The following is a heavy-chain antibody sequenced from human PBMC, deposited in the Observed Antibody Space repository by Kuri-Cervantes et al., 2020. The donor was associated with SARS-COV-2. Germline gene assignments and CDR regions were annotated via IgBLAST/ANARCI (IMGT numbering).Heavy chain of an antibody. CDR1: GFTFSSYV. Sequence: LSLTCAASGFTFSSYVMHWVRQAPGKGLEYVSAISSNGGSTYYANSVKGRFTISRDNSKNTLYLQMNSLRAEDTAVYYCARDQGGYYGSGSFDYWGKGILVVASS. CDR3: ARDQGGYYGSGSFDY. V-gene: IGHV3-64*01. CDR2: ISSNGGST. D-gene: IGHD3-10*01. J-gene: IGHJ4*02.